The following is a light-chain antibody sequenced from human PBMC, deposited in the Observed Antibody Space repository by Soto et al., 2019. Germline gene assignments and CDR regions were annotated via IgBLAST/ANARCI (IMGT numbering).Light chain of an antibody. Sequence: DIQMTQSPSSLSASVGDGVTITFGASQTISMWLSCYPQKTGKAPKLLIYKAANLKSGVPSRFSGSGSGTDFTLTISSLQPEDFSTYYCQQSYSTPITFGQGTRLEI. CDR2: KAA. CDR1: QTISMW. CDR3: QQSYSTPIT. J-gene: IGKJ5*01. V-gene: IGKV1-5*03.